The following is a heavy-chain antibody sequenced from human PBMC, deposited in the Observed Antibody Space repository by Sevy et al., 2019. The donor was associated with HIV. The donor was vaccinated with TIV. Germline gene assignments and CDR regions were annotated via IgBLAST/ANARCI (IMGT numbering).Heavy chain of an antibody. D-gene: IGHD3-16*02. CDR3: TGGHYYDYVWVSYRPDPGNNFDY. CDR2: IYYSGST. Sequence: SETLSLTCTVSGGSISSYYWSWIRQPPGKGLEWIGYIYYSGSTNYNPSLKSRVTISVDTSKNQSTLKLSSVTDADTAVYYCTGGHYYDYVWVSYRPDPGNNFDYWGQGTLVTVSS. CDR1: GGSISSYY. V-gene: IGHV4-59*01. J-gene: IGHJ4*02.